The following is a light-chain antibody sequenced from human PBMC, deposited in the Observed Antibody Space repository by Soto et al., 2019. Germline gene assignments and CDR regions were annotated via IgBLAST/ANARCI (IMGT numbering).Light chain of an antibody. J-gene: IGLJ1*01. CDR3: AAWDDSLNGSYV. Sequence: HSALSQPLAASGTPGQRVTISCSGSSSNIGSNTVNWYQQLPGTAPKLLIYSNNQRPSGVPDRFSGSKSGTSASLAISGLQSEDEADYYCAAWDDSLNGSYVFGTGTKVTVL. V-gene: IGLV1-44*01. CDR2: SNN. CDR1: SSNIGSNT.